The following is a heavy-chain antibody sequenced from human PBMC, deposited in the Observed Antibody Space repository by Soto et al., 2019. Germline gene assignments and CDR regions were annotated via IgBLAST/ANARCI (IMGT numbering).Heavy chain of an antibody. CDR3: ARRNDFWSGNENWFDP. CDR1: GGSISSYY. CDR2: IYYSGST. J-gene: IGHJ5*02. V-gene: IGHV4-59*08. D-gene: IGHD3-3*01. Sequence: PSETLSLTCTVSGGSISSYYWSWIRQPPGKGLEWIGYIYYSGSTNYNPSLKSRVTISVDTSKNQFSLKLSSVTAADTAVYYCARRNDFWSGNENWFDPWGQGTLVTVSS.